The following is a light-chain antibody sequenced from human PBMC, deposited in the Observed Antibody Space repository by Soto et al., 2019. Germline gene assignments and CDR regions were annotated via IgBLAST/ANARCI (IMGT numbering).Light chain of an antibody. V-gene: IGLV2-23*02. Sequence: QSALTQPASVSGSPGQSITISCTGTSSDVGSYNLVSWYQQHPGKAPKVMIYEVSKRPSGVSNRFSGSKSGNTASLTISGLQAEDEADYYCCSYGGSYVFGPGTKVTGL. J-gene: IGLJ1*01. CDR3: CSYGGSYV. CDR2: EVS. CDR1: SSDVGSYNL.